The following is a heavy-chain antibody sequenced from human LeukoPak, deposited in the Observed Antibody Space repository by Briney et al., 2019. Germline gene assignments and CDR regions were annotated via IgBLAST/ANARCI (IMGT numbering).Heavy chain of an antibody. J-gene: IGHJ5*02. CDR1: GYTFTSYG. CDR3: ARDLVVVARFNWFDP. CDR2: ISAYNGNT. V-gene: IGHV1-18*01. D-gene: IGHD2-15*01. Sequence: ASVKVSCKASGYTFTSYGISWVRQAPGQGREWMGLISAYNGNTNYAQKLQGRVTMTTDTSTSTAYMELRSLRSDDTAVYYCARDLVVVARFNWFDPWGQGTLVTVSS.